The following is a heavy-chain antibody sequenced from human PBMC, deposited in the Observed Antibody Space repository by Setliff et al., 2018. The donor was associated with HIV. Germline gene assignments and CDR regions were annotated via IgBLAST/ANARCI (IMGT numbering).Heavy chain of an antibody. CDR3: ARALLDYFRDY. Sequence: ASVKVSCKASGYTFTNYYMHWVRQAPGQGLEWMGIIDPSGGTRSYALKFQGRVTMTRDTSTSTVYMELSSLRSEDTAVYYCARALLDYFRDYWGQGTLVTVSS. D-gene: IGHD3-10*01. CDR2: IDPSGGTR. V-gene: IGHV1-46*01. J-gene: IGHJ4*02. CDR1: GYTFTNYY.